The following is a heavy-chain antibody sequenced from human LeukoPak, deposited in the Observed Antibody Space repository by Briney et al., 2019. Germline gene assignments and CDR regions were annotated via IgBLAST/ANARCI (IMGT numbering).Heavy chain of an antibody. CDR1: GFTVSSNY. Sequence: SGGSLRLSCAASGFTVSSNYMSWVRQAPGKGLEWVAFIRYDGSNKYYADSVKGRFTISRDNSKNTLYLQMNSLRAEDTAVYYCAKAYGAFDIWGQGTMVTVSS. D-gene: IGHD4-17*01. V-gene: IGHV3-30*02. J-gene: IGHJ3*02. CDR2: IRYDGSNK. CDR3: AKAYGAFDI.